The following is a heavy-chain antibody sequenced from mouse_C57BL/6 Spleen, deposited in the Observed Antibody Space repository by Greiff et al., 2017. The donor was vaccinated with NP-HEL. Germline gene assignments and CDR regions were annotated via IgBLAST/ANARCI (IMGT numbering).Heavy chain of an antibody. CDR3: ARLGDYDVWYFDV. CDR1: GFTFSSYT. D-gene: IGHD2-4*01. J-gene: IGHJ1*03. CDR2: ISGGGGNT. Sequence: EVQRVESGGGLVKPGGSLKLSCAASGFTFSSYTMSWVRQTPEKRLEWVATISGGGGNTYYPDSVKGRFTISRDNAKNTLYLQMSSLRSEDTALYYCARLGDYDVWYFDVWGTGTTVTVSS. V-gene: IGHV5-9*01.